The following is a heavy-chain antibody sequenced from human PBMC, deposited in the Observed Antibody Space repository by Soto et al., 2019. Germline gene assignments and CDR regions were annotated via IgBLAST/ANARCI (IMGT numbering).Heavy chain of an antibody. CDR1: GGSISSYY. CDR2: IYYSGST. Sequence: QVQLQESGPGLVKPSETLSLTCTVSGGSISSYYWSWVRQPPGKGLEWIGYIYYSGSTNYHPSLTSRGTITVDTSKNQFSLNLSSVTAADTAVYYCARSGYSSGWQSWFDPWGQGTLVTVSS. D-gene: IGHD6-19*01. CDR3: ARSGYSSGWQSWFDP. J-gene: IGHJ5*02. V-gene: IGHV4-59*01.